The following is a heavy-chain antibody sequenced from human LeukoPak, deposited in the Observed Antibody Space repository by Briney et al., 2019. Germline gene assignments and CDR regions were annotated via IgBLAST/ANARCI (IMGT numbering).Heavy chain of an antibody. CDR3: ARLVRYHDY. CDR1: GGSISSYY. J-gene: IGHJ4*02. CDR2: IYYSGST. D-gene: IGHD3-9*01. V-gene: IGHV4-59*01. Sequence: KPSETLSLTCTVSGGSISSYYWSWIRQPPRKGREWIGYIYYSGSTNYNPSLKSLVTISVDTSKNQFSLKLSSVTAADTAVYYCARLVRYHDYWGQGTLVTVSS.